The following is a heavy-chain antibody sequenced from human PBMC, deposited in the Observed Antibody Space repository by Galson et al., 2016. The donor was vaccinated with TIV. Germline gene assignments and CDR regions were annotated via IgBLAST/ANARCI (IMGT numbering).Heavy chain of an antibody. CDR1: GGTFSSYV. D-gene: IGHD5-18*01. Sequence: SVKVSCKASGGTFSSYVFNWVRLAPGQGLEWMGGIIPLFRTTNYAPKFQGRVTITADESTNTAYMELNSLNYGDTAVYYCASDRNTAFDTYHQYYGMDVWGQGTTVTVSS. CDR3: ASDRNTAFDTYHQYYGMDV. V-gene: IGHV1-69*13. J-gene: IGHJ6*02. CDR2: IIPLFRTT.